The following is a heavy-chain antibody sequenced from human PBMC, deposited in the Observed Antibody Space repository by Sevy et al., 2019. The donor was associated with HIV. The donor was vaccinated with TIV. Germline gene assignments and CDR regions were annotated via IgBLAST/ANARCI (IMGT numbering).Heavy chain of an antibody. Sequence: SETLSLTCTVSGGSISSSDYYWGWICQPPGKGLEWIGIIYYSGNSYYNPSLKSRVTISVDTSKNRFSLNLSSVTAADTAVYYCNGGASSGWYEDYWGQGTLVTVSS. CDR3: NGGASSGWYEDY. V-gene: IGHV4-39*01. J-gene: IGHJ4*02. CDR2: IYYSGNS. CDR1: GGSISSSDYY. D-gene: IGHD6-19*01.